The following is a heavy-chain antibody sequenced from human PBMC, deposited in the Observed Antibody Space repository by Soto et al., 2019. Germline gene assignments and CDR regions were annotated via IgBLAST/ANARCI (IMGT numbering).Heavy chain of an antibody. V-gene: IGHV3-23*01. CDR3: AKVPVKYSGSYFDY. CDR2: ISGSGGNT. D-gene: IGHD1-26*01. J-gene: IGHJ4*02. Sequence: EVQVLDSGGGLVQPGGSLRLSCAASGFTFSTYPMSWVRQAPGKGLEWVSIISGSGGNTDYADSVKGRFTMSRDNSKNTVDLEMNSLRAEDTAVYYCAKVPVKYSGSYFDYWGQGTLVNVSS. CDR1: GFTFSTYP.